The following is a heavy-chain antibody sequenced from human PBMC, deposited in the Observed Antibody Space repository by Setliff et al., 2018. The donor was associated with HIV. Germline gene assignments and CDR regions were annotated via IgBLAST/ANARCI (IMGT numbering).Heavy chain of an antibody. J-gene: IGHJ4*02. Sequence: GGSLRLSCAASGFIFSSYAMTWVRQAPGKGLEWVSTIRGSGSGDTTHYADFVTGRFTISRDNSKNTVYLQMNSLRAEDMAIYYCAREDSSWYGSLDYWGQGTPVTVSS. V-gene: IGHV3-23*01. CDR3: AREDSSWYGSLDY. CDR1: GFIFSSYA. CDR2: IRGSGSGDTT. D-gene: IGHD6-13*01.